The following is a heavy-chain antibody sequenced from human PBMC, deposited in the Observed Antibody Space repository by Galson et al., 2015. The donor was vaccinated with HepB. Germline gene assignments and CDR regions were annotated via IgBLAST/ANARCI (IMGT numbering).Heavy chain of an antibody. J-gene: IGHJ4*02. Sequence: SLRLSCAASGFTFSSYSMNWVRQAPGKGLEWVSSISSSSSYIYYADSVKGRFTISRDNAKNSLYLQMNSLRAEDTAVYYCAREEIAARPGGYFDYWGQGTLVTVSS. CDR1: GFTFSSYS. D-gene: IGHD6-6*01. V-gene: IGHV3-21*01. CDR3: AREEIAARPGGYFDY. CDR2: ISSSSSYI.